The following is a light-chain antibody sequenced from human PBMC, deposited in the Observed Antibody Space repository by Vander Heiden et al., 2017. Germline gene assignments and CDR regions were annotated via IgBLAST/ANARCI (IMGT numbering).Light chain of an antibody. J-gene: IGLJ2*01. CDR1: SSNIGAGYD. CDR2: GNN. V-gene: IGLV1-40*01. CDR3: QSYDSSLSGSI. Sequence: QSVLTQPPSVSGAPGQRVTISCPGSSSNIGAGYDVHWYQQLPGTAPKFLIYGNNNRPSGVPDRFSGSKSGTSASLAITGLQTEDEADYYCQSYDSSLSGSIFGGGTKLTVL.